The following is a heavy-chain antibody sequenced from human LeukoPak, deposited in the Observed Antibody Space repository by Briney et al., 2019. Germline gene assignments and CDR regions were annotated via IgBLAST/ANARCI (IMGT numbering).Heavy chain of an antibody. CDR2: IYYSGST. Sequence: PSETLSLTCTVSGGSISSYYWSWIRQPPEKGLEWIGYIYYSGSTNYNPSLKSRVTISVDTSKNQFSLKLSSVTAADTAVYYCARGLYSSSWYTFDYWGQGTLVTVSS. CDR3: ARGLYSSSWYTFDY. V-gene: IGHV4-59*01. D-gene: IGHD6-13*01. CDR1: GGSISSYY. J-gene: IGHJ4*02.